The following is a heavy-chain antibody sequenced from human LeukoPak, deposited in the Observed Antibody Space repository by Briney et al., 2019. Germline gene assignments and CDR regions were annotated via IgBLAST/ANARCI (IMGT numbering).Heavy chain of an antibody. V-gene: IGHV3-48*03. J-gene: IGHJ4*02. CDR3: SLYFSSTSCSDY. Sequence: GGSLRLSCAASGFTFSSYEMNWVRQAPGKGLEWVSYISSSGSTIYYADSVKGRFTISRDNAKNSLYLQMNSLRAEDTAVYYCSLYFSSTSCSDYWGQGTLVTVSS. CDR2: ISSSGSTI. D-gene: IGHD2-2*01. CDR1: GFTFSSYE.